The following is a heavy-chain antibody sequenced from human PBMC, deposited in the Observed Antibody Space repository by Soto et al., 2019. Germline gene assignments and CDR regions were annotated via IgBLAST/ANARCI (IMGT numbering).Heavy chain of an antibody. D-gene: IGHD3-22*01. CDR3: ARSYYYTSSGYHPYYFDY. J-gene: IGHJ4*02. V-gene: IGHV4-34*01. Sequence: SETLSLTCAVYGGSFSGYYWSWIRQPPGKGLEWIGEINHSGSTNYNPSLKSRVSISVDTSKNQFSLKLSSVTAADTAVYYCARSYYYTSSGYHPYYFDYWGQGTLVTVSS. CDR1: GGSFSGYY. CDR2: INHSGST.